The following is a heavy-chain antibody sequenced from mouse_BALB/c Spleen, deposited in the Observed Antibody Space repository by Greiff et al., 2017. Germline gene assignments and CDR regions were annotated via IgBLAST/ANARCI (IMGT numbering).Heavy chain of an antibody. V-gene: IGHV5-6-2*01. CDR1: GFTFSSYY. CDR3: ARQLGYYFDY. D-gene: IGHD4-1*01. CDR2: INSNGGST. Sequence: EVHLVESGGGLVKLGGSLKLSCAASGFTFSSYYMSWVRQTPEKRLELVAAINSNGGSTYYPDTVKGRFTISRDNAKNTLYLQMSSLKSEDTALYYCARQLGYYFDYWGQGTTLTVSS. J-gene: IGHJ2*01.